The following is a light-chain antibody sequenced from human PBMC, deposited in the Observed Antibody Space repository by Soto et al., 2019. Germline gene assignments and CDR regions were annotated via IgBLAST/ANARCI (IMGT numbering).Light chain of an antibody. V-gene: IGKV2-28*01. Sequence: DIVMTQSPLSLPVTPGEPASISCRSSQSLLHSNGYNYLDWYLQKPGQSPQLLIYLGSNRASGVPERFSGSGSGTDFTLKISRAEAEDVGVYYCMQPLQSWTFGQGTKVDIK. CDR1: QSLLHSNGYNY. CDR2: LGS. J-gene: IGKJ1*01. CDR3: MQPLQSWT.